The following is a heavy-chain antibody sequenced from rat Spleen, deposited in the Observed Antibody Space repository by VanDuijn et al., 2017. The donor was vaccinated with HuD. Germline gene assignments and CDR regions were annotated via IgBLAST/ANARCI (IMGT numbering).Heavy chain of an antibody. Sequence: EVQLVESGGGLVQPGRSLKLSCAASGFTFSNYYMAWVRQAPKKGLEWVATISTSGSRTYYPDSVKGRFTIARDNAKSSLYLQMNSLKSEDTATYYCARQDSTYYVMDAWGQGASVTVSS. D-gene: IGHD1-6*01. CDR3: ARQDSTYYVMDA. J-gene: IGHJ4*01. CDR1: GFTFSNYY. CDR2: ISTSGSRT. V-gene: IGHV5-25*01.